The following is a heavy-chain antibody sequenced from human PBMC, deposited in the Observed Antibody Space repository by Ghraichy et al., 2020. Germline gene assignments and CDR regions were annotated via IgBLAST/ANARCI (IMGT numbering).Heavy chain of an antibody. J-gene: IGHJ4*02. CDR2: INQDATDK. CDR1: GFSFSSYW. V-gene: IGHV3-7*01. CDR3: ARDVGYRADC. Sequence: GGSLRLSCAASGFSFSSYWMTWVRQAPGKGLEWVANINQDATDKNYVDSVKGRFTISRDNAKNSLYLQMNSLRAEDTAVYYCARDVGYRADCWGQGTLVTVSS. D-gene: IGHD5-12*01.